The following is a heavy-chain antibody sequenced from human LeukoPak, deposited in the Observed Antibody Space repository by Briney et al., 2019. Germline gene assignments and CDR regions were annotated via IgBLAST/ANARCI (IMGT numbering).Heavy chain of an antibody. CDR2: IYYSGST. CDR1: GGSISSGDYY. V-gene: IGHV4-30-4*01. CDR3: ARVTRGLEYYDMHFQH. J-gene: IGHJ1*01. Sequence: SETLSLTCTVSGGSISSGDYYWSWIRQPPGKGLEWIGYIYYSGSTYYNPSLKSRVTISVDTSKNQFSLRLSSVTAADTAVYYCARVTRGLEYYDMHFQHWGQGTLVTVSS. D-gene: IGHD3-22*01.